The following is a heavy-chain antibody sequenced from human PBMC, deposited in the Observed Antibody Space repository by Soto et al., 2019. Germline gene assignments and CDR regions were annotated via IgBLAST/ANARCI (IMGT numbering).Heavy chain of an antibody. CDR3: AKEEGSRLPFDY. Sequence: EVQLLESGGGLVQPGGSLRLSCAASGFTFSSYGMGWVRQAPGKGLKWVSALSGSGGNTYYADSMKGRFTISRDNSKNTPYLQVNSLRAEDTALYYCAKEEGSRLPFDYWGQGTLVTVSS. CDR2: LSGSGGNT. CDR1: GFTFSSYG. V-gene: IGHV3-23*01. D-gene: IGHD2-15*01. J-gene: IGHJ4*02.